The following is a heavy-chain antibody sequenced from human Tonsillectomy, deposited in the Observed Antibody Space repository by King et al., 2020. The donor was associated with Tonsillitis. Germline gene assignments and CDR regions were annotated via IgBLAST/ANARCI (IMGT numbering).Heavy chain of an antibody. CDR3: ARVNGRTRTVYYYFMDV. V-gene: IGHV4-34*01. CDR1: GGSFSGYY. CDR2: INHSGST. D-gene: IGHD4-17*01. Sequence: VQLQQWGAGLLKPSETLSLTCAVYGGSFSGYYWSWIRQPQGKGLEWIGEINHSGSTNYNPSLKSRVTISVGTSKNQFSLKLSSVTAADTAVYYCARVNGRTRTVYYYFMDVWGKGTTVTVSS. J-gene: IGHJ6*03.